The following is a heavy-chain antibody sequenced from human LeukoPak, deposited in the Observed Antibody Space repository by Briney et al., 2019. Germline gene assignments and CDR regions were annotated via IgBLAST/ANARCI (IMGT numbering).Heavy chain of an antibody. Sequence: SETLSLTCAVYGGSFSAYYWTWIRQPPGKGLEWIGEINHSGSINYNPSLKSRVTISVDTSKNQFSLKLSSVTAADTAVYYCAKRGPYYYGSGSYYKGAQYYFDSWGQGPLVTVSS. CDR3: AKRGPYYYGSGSYYKGAQYYFDS. CDR2: INHSGSI. D-gene: IGHD3-10*01. CDR1: GGSFSAYY. V-gene: IGHV4-34*01. J-gene: IGHJ4*02.